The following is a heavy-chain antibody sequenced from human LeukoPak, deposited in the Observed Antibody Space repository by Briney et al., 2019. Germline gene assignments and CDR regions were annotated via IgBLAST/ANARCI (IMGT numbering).Heavy chain of an antibody. CDR1: GFTFSDYY. V-gene: IGHV3-11*04. CDR3: ASTMVRGIMPFDY. D-gene: IGHD3-10*01. J-gene: IGHJ4*02. CDR2: ISSSGSTI. Sequence: PGGSLRLSCAASGFTFSDYYMSWIRQAPGKGLEWVSYISSSGSTIYYADSVKGRFTISRDNAKNSLYLQMNSLRVEDTALYYCASTMVRGIMPFDYWGQGTLVTVSS.